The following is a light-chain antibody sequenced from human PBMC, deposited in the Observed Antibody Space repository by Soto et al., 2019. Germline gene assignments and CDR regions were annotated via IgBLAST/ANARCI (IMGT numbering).Light chain of an antibody. CDR1: SSDVGGYNS. CDR3: KSYTSRSTYV. V-gene: IGLV2-14*03. J-gene: IGLJ1*01. Sequence: SALTQPASVSGSPGQSITISCTGTSSDVGGYNSVSWYQHHPGKAHKLMIYDVSNRSSGVSSRFSGSKSDNTASLTISGLQAEDEADYYCKSYTSRSTYVFGTGTKVTVL. CDR2: DVS.